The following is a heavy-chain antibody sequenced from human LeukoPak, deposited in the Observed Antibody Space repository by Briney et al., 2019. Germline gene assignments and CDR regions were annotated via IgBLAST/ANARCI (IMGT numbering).Heavy chain of an antibody. D-gene: IGHD2-2*01. J-gene: IGHJ5*02. Sequence: GASVKVSCKASGYTFTGYYMHWVRQAPGQGLEWMGWIKPNGGGTNYAQKFQGRVSMTRDTSISTAYMELSRLRSDDTAVYYCARARGDIVVVPAAIWFDPWGQGTLVTVSS. CDR3: ARARGDIVVVPAAIWFDP. CDR1: GYTFTGYY. CDR2: IKPNGGGT. V-gene: IGHV1-2*02.